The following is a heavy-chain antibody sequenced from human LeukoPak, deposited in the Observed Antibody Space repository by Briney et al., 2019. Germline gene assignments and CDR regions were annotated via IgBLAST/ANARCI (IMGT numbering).Heavy chain of an antibody. CDR1: GGSFGNYY. Sequence: SETLSLTCTVSGGSFGNYYWNWIRQPPGKGLEWIGYIYYTGNTNYNPSLKSRLTIIVDNSKNHFFLMLVNVHTADTAVFYYSGSRGRYNWYDPWGQGTLVTVSS. J-gene: IGHJ5*02. D-gene: IGHD6-19*01. CDR2: IYYTGNT. V-gene: IGHV4-59*08. CDR3: SGSRGRYNWYDP.